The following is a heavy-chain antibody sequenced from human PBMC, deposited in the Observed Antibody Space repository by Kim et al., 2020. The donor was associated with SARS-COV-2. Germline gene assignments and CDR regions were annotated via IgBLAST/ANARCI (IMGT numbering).Heavy chain of an antibody. J-gene: IGHJ4*02. Sequence: SETLSLTCTVSGGSISSGGYYWSWIRQHPGKGLEWIGYIYYSGSTYYNPSLKSRVTISVDTSKNQFSLKLSSVTAADTAVYYCARDSPSGSYYGLLDYWGQGTLVTVSS. V-gene: IGHV4-31*03. CDR2: IYYSGST. CDR1: GGSISSGGYY. D-gene: IGHD1-26*01. CDR3: ARDSPSGSYYGLLDY.